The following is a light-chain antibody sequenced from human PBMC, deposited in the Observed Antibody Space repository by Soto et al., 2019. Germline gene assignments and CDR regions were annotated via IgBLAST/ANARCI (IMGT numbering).Light chain of an antibody. CDR1: QDISTY. CDR3: QQYNGYPYT. V-gene: IGKV1-16*02. Sequence: DIQMTQSPSSLSASVGDRVTITCRASQDISTYLAWFQQKPGKAPKSLIYGVSNLQSGDPSKFSGSGSGTDVTLTISSLQPEDIATYYCQQYNGYPYTFAQGTRVEIK. CDR2: GVS. J-gene: IGKJ2*01.